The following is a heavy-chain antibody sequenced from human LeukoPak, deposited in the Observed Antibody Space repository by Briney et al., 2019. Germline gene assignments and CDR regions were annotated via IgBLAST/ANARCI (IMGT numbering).Heavy chain of an antibody. D-gene: IGHD4-23*01. CDR3: ARALHLYGGNSWGIEGSWFDP. CDR1: GYTFTSYY. Sequence: ASVKVSCKASGYTFTSYYMHWVRQAPGQGLEWMGIINPSGGSTSYAQKFQGRVTITRNTSISTAYMELSSLRSEDTAVYYCARALHLYGGNSWGIEGSWFDPWGQGTLVTVSS. CDR2: INPSGGST. J-gene: IGHJ5*02. V-gene: IGHV1-46*01.